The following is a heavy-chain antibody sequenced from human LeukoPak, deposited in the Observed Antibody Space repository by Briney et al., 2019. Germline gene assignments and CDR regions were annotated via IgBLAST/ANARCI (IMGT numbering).Heavy chain of an antibody. V-gene: IGHV3-23*01. CDR1: GFTFNNYA. D-gene: IGHD3-3*01. J-gene: IGHJ5*02. CDR2: ITGSGATA. Sequence: GGSLRLSCAASGFTFNNYAMSWVRQAPGKGLEWVSAITGSGATAYYAESVKGRFTISRDNAKNSLYPQMNSLRAEDTAVYYCARETNYDFWSGYYRPNWFDPWGQGTLVTVSS. CDR3: ARETNYDFWSGYYRPNWFDP.